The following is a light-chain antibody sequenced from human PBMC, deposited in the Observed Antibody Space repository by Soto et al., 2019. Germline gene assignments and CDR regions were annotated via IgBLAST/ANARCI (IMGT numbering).Light chain of an antibody. CDR3: QTWATGIRV. CDR1: SGHSNYA. Sequence: QLVLTQSPSASASLGASVKLTCTLSSGHSNYAIAWHQQQPEKGPRYLMNINSDGSHTKGDGIPDRFSGTSSGAERYLTISSLQSEDEADYYCQTWATGIRVFGGGTKLAAL. CDR2: INSDGSH. V-gene: IGLV4-69*01. J-gene: IGLJ3*02.